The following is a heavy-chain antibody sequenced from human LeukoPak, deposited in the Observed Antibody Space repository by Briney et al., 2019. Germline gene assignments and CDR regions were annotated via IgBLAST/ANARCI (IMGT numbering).Heavy chain of an antibody. CDR1: GFTFSGSA. V-gene: IGHV3-7*05. CDR2: IKQDGSEK. Sequence: GGSLRLSCAASGFTFSGSAMHWVRQASGKGLEWVANIKQDGSEKYYVDSVKGRFTISRDNAKNSLYLQMNSLRAEDTAVYYCARDSAVAGSDYWGQGTLVTVSS. D-gene: IGHD6-19*01. CDR3: ARDSAVAGSDY. J-gene: IGHJ4*02.